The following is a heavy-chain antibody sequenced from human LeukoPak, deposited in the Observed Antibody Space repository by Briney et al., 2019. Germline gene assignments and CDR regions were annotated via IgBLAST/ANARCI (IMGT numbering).Heavy chain of an antibody. CDR1: GFTFSSYW. CDR3: ARGEYYYDGGY. CDR2: IKEDGSEK. Sequence: GGSLRLSCAVSGFTFSSYWMSWVRQAPGKGLEWVANIKEDGSEKYFVDSVKGRFTISRDNAENSLYLQMKSLRAEDTAVYYCARGEYYYDGGYWGQGTLVTVSS. J-gene: IGHJ4*02. V-gene: IGHV3-7*04. D-gene: IGHD3-22*01.